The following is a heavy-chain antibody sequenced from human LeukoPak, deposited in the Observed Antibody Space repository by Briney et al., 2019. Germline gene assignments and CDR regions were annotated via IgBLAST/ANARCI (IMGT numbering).Heavy chain of an antibody. V-gene: IGHV3-53*01. J-gene: IGHJ4*02. CDR1: GFTFTTYW. CDR3: ATQGLYDSFDY. Sequence: GGSLRLSCAASGFTFTTYWLGWVRQAPGKGLEWVSVICSGGSTYYADSVKGRFTISRDNSKNTLYLQMNSLRAEDTAVYYCATQGLYDSFDYWGQGTLVTVSS. D-gene: IGHD3-22*01. CDR2: ICSGGST.